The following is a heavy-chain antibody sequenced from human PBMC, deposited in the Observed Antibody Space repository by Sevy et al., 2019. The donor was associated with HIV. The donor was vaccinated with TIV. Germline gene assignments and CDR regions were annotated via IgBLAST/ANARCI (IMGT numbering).Heavy chain of an antibody. Sequence: GESLKISCKGSGYSFTTYYIGWFRQIPGKGLGGLGITYPGDSNTKYSPSFQGQVFISADKSISTAYLQWSSLKASDTAMYYCARQTNWNSPFDYWGQGTLVTVSS. CDR1: GYSFTTYY. CDR2: TYPGDSNT. J-gene: IGHJ4*02. V-gene: IGHV5-51*01. D-gene: IGHD1-7*01. CDR3: ARQTNWNSPFDY.